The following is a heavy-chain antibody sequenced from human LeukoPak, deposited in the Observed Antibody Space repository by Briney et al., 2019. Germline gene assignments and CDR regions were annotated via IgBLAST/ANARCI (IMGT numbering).Heavy chain of an antibody. V-gene: IGHV4-59*08. Sequence: SETLSLTCTVSGGSITSYYWSWIRQPPGKGLEWIGFIYYSGSTNSNPSLKSRVTISVDTPKNQFSLKLSSVTAADTALYYCAGSSGNYYFDYWGQGTLVTVSS. CDR2: IYYSGST. CDR1: GGSITSYY. D-gene: IGHD6-25*01. J-gene: IGHJ4*02. CDR3: AGSSGNYYFDY.